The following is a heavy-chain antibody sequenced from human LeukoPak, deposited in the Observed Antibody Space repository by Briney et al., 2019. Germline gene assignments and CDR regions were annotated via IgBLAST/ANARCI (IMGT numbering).Heavy chain of an antibody. Sequence: PSETLSLTCTVSGGSISSSSYYWGWIRQPPGKGLEWIGSIYYSGSTYYNPSLKSRVTISVDTSKNQFSLKLSSVTAADTAVYYCASTYSGSHNYWGQGTLVTVSS. CDR1: GGSISSSSYY. CDR3: ASTYSGSHNY. D-gene: IGHD1-26*01. V-gene: IGHV4-39*01. CDR2: IYYSGST. J-gene: IGHJ4*02.